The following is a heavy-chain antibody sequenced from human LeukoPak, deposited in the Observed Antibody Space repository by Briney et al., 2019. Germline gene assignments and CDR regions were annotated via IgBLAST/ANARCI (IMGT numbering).Heavy chain of an antibody. CDR3: AKVDSSSWSYYYYGMDV. CDR2: ISGSGGST. CDR1: GFTFSSYS. D-gene: IGHD6-13*01. V-gene: IGHV3-23*01. J-gene: IGHJ6*02. Sequence: PGGSLRLSCAASGFTFSSYSMNWVRQAPGKGLEWVSAISGSGGSTYYADSVKGRFTISRDNSKNTLYLQMNSLRAEDTAVYYCAKVDSSSWSYYYYGMDVWGQGTTVTVSS.